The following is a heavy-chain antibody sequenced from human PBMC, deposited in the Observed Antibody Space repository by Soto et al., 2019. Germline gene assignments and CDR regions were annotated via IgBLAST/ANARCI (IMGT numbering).Heavy chain of an antibody. D-gene: IGHD2-15*01. CDR2: ISYEGSNK. Sequence: QVQLVESGGGVVQPGRSLRLSCAASGFNFSSYGMHWVRQAPGKGLEWGAVISYEGSNKYYADSVKGRFTISRDKSKNTLYLQMNSLRIEDTAVYYCAKDRGGRWGVVVVGGIYYYYYGMDVWGQGTTVTVSS. V-gene: IGHV3-30*18. CDR1: GFNFSSYG. J-gene: IGHJ6*02. CDR3: AKDRGGRWGVVVVGGIYYYYYGMDV.